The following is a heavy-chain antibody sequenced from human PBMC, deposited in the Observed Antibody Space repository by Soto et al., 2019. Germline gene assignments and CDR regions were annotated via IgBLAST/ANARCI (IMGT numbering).Heavy chain of an antibody. D-gene: IGHD3-22*01. V-gene: IGHV4-34*01. CDR1: GGTFSAYS. J-gene: IGHJ4*01. CDR2: INHSGGS. CDR3: ARGSEDPVDSSVVYDF. Sequence: PSETLSLTCAVYGGTFSAYSWRWIRQPPGKGLEWIGEINHSGGSSYNPSLKHRLTISVHTSKSQFSLRLTSVTASDRAVCSCARGSEDPVDSSVVYDFWGQGTPVTVSS.